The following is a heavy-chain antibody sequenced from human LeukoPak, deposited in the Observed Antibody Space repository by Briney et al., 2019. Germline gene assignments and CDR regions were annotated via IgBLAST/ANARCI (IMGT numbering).Heavy chain of an antibody. J-gene: IGHJ4*02. CDR2: IYTSGST. V-gene: IGHV4-61*02. CDR1: GGSISSGSYY. CDR3: ASVDTAMAYFDY. D-gene: IGHD5-18*01. Sequence: SQTLSLTSTVSGGSISSGSYYWSWIRQPAGKGLEWIGRIYTSGSTNYNPSLKSRVTISVDTSKNQFSLKLSSVTAADTAVYYCASVDTAMAYFDYWGQGTLVTVSS.